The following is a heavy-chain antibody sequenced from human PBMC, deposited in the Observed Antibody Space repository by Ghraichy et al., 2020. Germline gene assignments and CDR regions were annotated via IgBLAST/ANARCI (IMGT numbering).Heavy chain of an antibody. CDR2: MYYTGSA. D-gene: IGHD6-6*01. V-gene: IGHV4-39*01. CDR1: GGSISSSTHY. Sequence: SETLSLTCTVSGGSISSSTHYWGWIRQPPGKGLEWIGSMYYTGSAYYNPSLKSRVTISVDTSKNQFSLKLNSVTAADSAVYYCARWTDSNSTPFDYWGQGTLVTVSS. J-gene: IGHJ4*02. CDR3: ARWTDSNSTPFDY.